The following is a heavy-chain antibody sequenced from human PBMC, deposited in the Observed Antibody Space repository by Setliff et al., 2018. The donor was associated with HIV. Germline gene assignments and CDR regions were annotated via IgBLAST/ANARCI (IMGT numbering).Heavy chain of an antibody. J-gene: IGHJ3*01. CDR1: GASIKDYY. CDR3: AXXGEPTIQAFDV. V-gene: IGHV4-59*08. Sequence: SETLSLTCTVSGASIKDYYWNWIXXPPGKGLEWIGFAHHSGVTSYNPSLHSRVIIAVDTSRNQFSLRVNSITAADTALYYCAXXGEPTIQAFDVWGLGTMVTVS. D-gene: IGHD1-1*01. CDR2: AHHSGVT.